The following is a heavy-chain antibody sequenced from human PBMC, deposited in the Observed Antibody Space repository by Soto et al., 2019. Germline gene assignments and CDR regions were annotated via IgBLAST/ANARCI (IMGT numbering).Heavy chain of an antibody. CDR3: ARSDYYGSTAY. V-gene: IGHV4-61*01. CDR1: GGSVSSGSYY. CDR2: IYCSGST. J-gene: IGHJ4*02. Sequence: KPSETLSLTCTVSGGSVSSGSYYWSWIRQPPGKGLEWIGYIYCSGSTNYNPSLKSRVTISVDTSKNQFSLKLSSVTAADTAVYYCARSDYYGSTAYWGQGTLVTVSS. D-gene: IGHD1-26*01.